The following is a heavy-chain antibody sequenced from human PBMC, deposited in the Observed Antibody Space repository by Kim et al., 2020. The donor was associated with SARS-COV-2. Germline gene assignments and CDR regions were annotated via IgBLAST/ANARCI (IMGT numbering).Heavy chain of an antibody. CDR1: GGSISSSSYY. V-gene: IGHV4-39*01. D-gene: IGHD1-1*01. CDR3: ASHRRGVLDSALSYFDY. Sequence: SETLSLTCTVSGGSISSSSYYWGWNRQPPGKGLEWIGSINYSGSTYYNPSLRSRVTISVDTSKNQFSLKLSSVTAADTAVYYCASHRRGVLDSALSYFDYWGQGTLVTVSS. CDR2: INYSGST. J-gene: IGHJ4*02.